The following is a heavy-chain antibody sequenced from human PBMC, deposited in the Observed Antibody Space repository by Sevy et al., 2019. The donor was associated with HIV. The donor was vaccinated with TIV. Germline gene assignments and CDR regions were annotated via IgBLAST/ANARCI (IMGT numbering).Heavy chain of an antibody. CDR1: GFTFNKYN. CDR3: ARAEQTYFFDY. CDR2: ITGYSTDI. V-gene: IGHV3-21*06. Sequence: GGSLRLSCAASGFTFNKYNMNWVRQAPGKGLEWVSTITGYSTDIYYADSVKGRFIISRDDAKNSLYLQMNGLRAEDTAIYYCARAEQTYFFDYWGQGTLVTVSS. J-gene: IGHJ4*02.